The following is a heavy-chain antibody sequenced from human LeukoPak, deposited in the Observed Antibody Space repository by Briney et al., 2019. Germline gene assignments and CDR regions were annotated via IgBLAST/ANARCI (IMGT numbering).Heavy chain of an antibody. D-gene: IGHD1-26*01. CDR1: GFTFTNYW. V-gene: IGHV5-51*01. CDR2: IYPGDSDT. J-gene: IGHJ5*02. Sequence: GESLKISCKGSGFTFTNYWIAWVRQMPGKGLEWMGIIYPGDSDTRYSPSFQGQVTISADKSINTAYLQWSSLKASDTAMYYCARHGGYSRVSWFDPWGQGTLVTVSS. CDR3: ARHGGYSRVSWFDP.